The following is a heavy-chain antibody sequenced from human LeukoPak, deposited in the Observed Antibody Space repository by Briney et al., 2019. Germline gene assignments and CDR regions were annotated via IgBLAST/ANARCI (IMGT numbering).Heavy chain of an antibody. V-gene: IGHV1-2*02. D-gene: IGHD5-18*01. J-gene: IGHJ6*02. CDR3: ARADYSYGFVDYYYGMDV. CDR2: ITPNSGGT. CDR1: GFAFIDYY. Sequence: GASVKVSCKASGFAFIDYYIHWVRQAPGHGLEWMGWITPNSGGTNYAQKFQGRVTMTRDTSISTAYMELSRLRSDDTAVYYCARADYSYGFVDYYYGMDVWGQGTTVTVSS.